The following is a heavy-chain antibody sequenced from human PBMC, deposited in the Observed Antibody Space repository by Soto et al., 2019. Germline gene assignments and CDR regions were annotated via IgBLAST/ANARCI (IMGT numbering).Heavy chain of an antibody. CDR3: ASSAVQEVGAFDI. J-gene: IGHJ3*02. CDR1: GGSISSYY. CDR2: IYTSGST. D-gene: IGHD1-26*01. Sequence: QVQLQESGTGLVTPSETLSLTCTVAGGSISSYYWSWIRQPAGKGLEWIGRIYTSGSTNYNPSLKSRVTMSVDTSKNQFSLKLSYVTAADTAVYYGASSAVQEVGAFDIWGQGTMVTVSS. V-gene: IGHV4-4*07.